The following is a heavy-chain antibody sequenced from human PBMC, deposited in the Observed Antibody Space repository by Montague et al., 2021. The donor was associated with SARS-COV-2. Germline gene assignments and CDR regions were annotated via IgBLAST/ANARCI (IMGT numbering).Heavy chain of an antibody. Sequence: SETLSLTCAVSGDSITSDWWSWVRQPPGKGLEWIGEIYHTGTTNYNPSLRSRVTISMDRSRNQVSLSLNLVTAAATAGYYCAGQLIGGHALSHWDQGTLVTVSS. J-gene: IGHJ4*02. CDR3: AGQLIGGHALSH. CDR1: GDSITSDW. CDR2: IYHTGTT. V-gene: IGHV4-4*02. D-gene: IGHD2-21*01.